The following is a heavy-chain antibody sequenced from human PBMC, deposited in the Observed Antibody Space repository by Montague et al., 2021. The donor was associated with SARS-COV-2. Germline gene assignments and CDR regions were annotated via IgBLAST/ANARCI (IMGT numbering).Heavy chain of an antibody. V-gene: IGHV3-30-3*01. CDR3: ARDLDGSGSVYYYYGMDV. J-gene: IGHJ6*02. Sequence: SLRLSCAASGFTFSSYAMHWVRQAPGKGLEWVAVISYDGSNKYYADSVKGRFTISRDNSKNTLYLQMNSLRAEDTAVYYCARDLDGSGSVYYYYGMDVWGQGTTVTVSS. D-gene: IGHD3-10*01. CDR2: ISYDGSNK. CDR1: GFTFSSYA.